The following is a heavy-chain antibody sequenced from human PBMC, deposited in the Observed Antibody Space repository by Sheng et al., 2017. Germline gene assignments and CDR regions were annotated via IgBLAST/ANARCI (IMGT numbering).Heavy chain of an antibody. D-gene: IGHD3-3*01. CDR3: ARERYYDFWSGYEGEPDAFDI. J-gene: IGHJ3*02. CDR1: GGTFSSYA. Sequence: QVQLVQSGAEVKKPGSSVKVSCKASGGTFSSYAISWVRQAPGQGLEWMGGIIPILGIANYAQKFQGRVTITADKSTSTAYMELSSLRSEDTAVYYCARERYYDFWSGYEGEPDAFDIWAKGQWXPSLQ. V-gene: IGHV1-69*04. CDR2: IIPILGIA.